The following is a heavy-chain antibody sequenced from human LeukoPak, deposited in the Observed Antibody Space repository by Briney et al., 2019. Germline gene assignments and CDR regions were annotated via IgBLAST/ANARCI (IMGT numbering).Heavy chain of an antibody. CDR3: ARDYVQLWYFDY. D-gene: IGHD5-18*01. CDR1: GGTFSSYA. V-gene: IGHV1-69*04. J-gene: IGHJ4*02. Sequence: ASVKVSCTASGGTFSSYAISWVRQAPGQGLEWMGRIIPILGIANYAQKFQGRVTITADKSTSTAYMELSSLRSEDTAVYYCARDYVQLWYFDYWGQGTLVTVSS. CDR2: IIPILGIA.